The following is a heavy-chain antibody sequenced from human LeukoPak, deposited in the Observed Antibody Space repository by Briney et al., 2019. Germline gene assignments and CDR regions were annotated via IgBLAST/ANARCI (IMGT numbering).Heavy chain of an antibody. J-gene: IGHJ5*02. CDR2: ISAYNGNT. CDR3: ARVVTMVRGVIIVRDNWFDP. Sequence: GASVKVSCKASGYTFTSYGISWVRQAPGQGLEWMGWISAYNGNTNYAQKLQGRVTMTTDTSTSTAYMELRSLRSDDTAVYYCARVVTMVRGVIIVRDNWFDPWGQGTLVTVSS. D-gene: IGHD3-10*01. CDR1: GYTFTSYG. V-gene: IGHV1-18*01.